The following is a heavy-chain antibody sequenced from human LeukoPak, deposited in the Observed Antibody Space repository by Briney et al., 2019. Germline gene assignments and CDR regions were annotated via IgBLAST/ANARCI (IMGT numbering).Heavy chain of an antibody. J-gene: IGHJ5*02. CDR2: IGSSGST. CDR1: GFTFSDFY. D-gene: IGHD1-1*01. CDR3: AKDQPGAGFDL. V-gene: IGHV3-11*01. Sequence: GGSLRLSCAASGFTFSDFYMSWIRQAPGKGLECVAFIGSSGSTKYADSVQGRFTISRDNSKNTLSLEMTRLGAEDTAIYYCAKDQPGAGFDLWGQGTLVTVAS.